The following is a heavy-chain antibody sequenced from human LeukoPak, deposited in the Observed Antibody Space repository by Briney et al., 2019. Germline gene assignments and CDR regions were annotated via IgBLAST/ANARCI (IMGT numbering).Heavy chain of an antibody. V-gene: IGHV4-31*03. D-gene: IGHD2-15*01. CDR3: ARDAEEYCSGGSCYRIDP. Sequence: PSQTLSLTCTVSGGSISSGGYYWSWIRQHPGKGLEWIGYIYYSGSTYYNPSLKSRVTISVDTSKNQFSLKLSSVTAADTAVYYCARDAEEYCSGGSCYRIDPWGQGTLATVSS. CDR2: IYYSGST. CDR1: GGSISSGGYY. J-gene: IGHJ5*02.